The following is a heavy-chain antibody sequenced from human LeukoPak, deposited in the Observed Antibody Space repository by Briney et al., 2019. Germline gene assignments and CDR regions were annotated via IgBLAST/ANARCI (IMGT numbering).Heavy chain of an antibody. CDR1: GYSISSGYY. CDR2: IYHSGST. V-gene: IGHV4-38-2*02. Sequence: SETLPLTCTVSGYSISSGYYWGWIRQPPGRGLEWIGSIYHSGSTYYNPSLKSRVTISVDTSKNQFSLKLSSVTAADTAVYYCARVPTNWYFDLWGRGTLVTVSS. D-gene: IGHD1-14*01. CDR3: ARVPTNWYFDL. J-gene: IGHJ2*01.